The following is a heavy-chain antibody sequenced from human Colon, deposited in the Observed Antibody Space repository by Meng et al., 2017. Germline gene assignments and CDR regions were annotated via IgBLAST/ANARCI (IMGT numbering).Heavy chain of an antibody. CDR2: INNNTGNP. Sequence: ASVTVSFQASGYTFTRYAMNWVRPAPGQGRDWMGWINNNTGNPTYAQGITGRFVFSLDTSVSTAYLQISSLKAEDTAVYYCARGEWHYDSSGYSVYWGQGTLVTVSS. J-gene: IGHJ4*02. D-gene: IGHD3-22*01. CDR1: GYTFTRYA. V-gene: IGHV7-4-1*02. CDR3: ARGEWHYDSSGYSVY.